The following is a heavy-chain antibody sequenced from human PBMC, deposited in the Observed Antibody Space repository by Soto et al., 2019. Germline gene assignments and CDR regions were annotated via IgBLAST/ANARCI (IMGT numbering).Heavy chain of an antibody. Sequence: SETPSLTCTVSGGSISSYYWSWIRQPPGKGLEWIGYIYHNGGTYYNPSLKSRVTISVDRSKNQFSLKLSSVTAADTAVYYCARLDGYNSFDYWGQGTLVTVSS. D-gene: IGHD5-12*01. V-gene: IGHV4-59*12. J-gene: IGHJ4*02. CDR2: IYHNGGT. CDR3: ARLDGYNSFDY. CDR1: GGSISSYY.